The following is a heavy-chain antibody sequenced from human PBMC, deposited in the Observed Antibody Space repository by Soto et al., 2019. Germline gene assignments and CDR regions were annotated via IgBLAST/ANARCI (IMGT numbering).Heavy chain of an antibody. CDR3: ARSRVSTPRLEDPFDI. J-gene: IGHJ3*02. V-gene: IGHV5-51*01. Sequence: GESLKISCKGSGYSFPTYWLAWVRQTPGRGLEYMGIIYPGDSDSRYSPAFQGQVTISADKSINTAYLQWTSLKASDTAIYYCARSRVSTPRLEDPFDIWGQGTMVTVSS. CDR1: GYSFPTYW. CDR2: IYPGDSDS. D-gene: IGHD5-12*01.